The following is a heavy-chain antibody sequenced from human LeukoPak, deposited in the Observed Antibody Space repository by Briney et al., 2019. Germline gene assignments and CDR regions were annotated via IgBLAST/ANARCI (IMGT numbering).Heavy chain of an antibody. V-gene: IGHV3-23*01. CDR3: ATPTVTTPSYYYYGMDV. CDR1: GFTFSTYA. Sequence: GGSLRLSCAASGFTFSTYAMSWVRQAPGKGLEWVSAISGSGGSTYYADSVKGRFTISRDNSKNTLYLQMNSLRAEDTAVYYCATPTVTTPSYYYYGMDVWGQGTTVTVSS. D-gene: IGHD4-17*01. J-gene: IGHJ6*02. CDR2: ISGSGGST.